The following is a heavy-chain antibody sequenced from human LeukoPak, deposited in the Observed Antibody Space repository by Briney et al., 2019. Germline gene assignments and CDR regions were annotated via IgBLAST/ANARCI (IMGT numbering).Heavy chain of an antibody. D-gene: IGHD2-2*01. CDR2: IYYSGST. CDR1: GGSISSSSYY. J-gene: IGHJ6*03. V-gene: IGHV4-39*01. Sequence: PSETLSLTCTVSGGSISSSSYYWGWIRQPPGKGLKWIGSIYYSGSTYYNPSLKSRVTISVDTSKNQFSLKLSSVTAADTAVYYCARLVKDIVVVPAEPYYYYYMDVWGKGTTVTVSS. CDR3: ARLVKDIVVVPAEPYYYYYMDV.